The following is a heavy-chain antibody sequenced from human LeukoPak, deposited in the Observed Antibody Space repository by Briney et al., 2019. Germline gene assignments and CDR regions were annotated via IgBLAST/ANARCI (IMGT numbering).Heavy chain of an antibody. CDR1: GFTFSDYN. CDR3: ARSIGLTGGGVDV. Sequence: GGSLRLSCAASGFTFSDYNMNWVRQAPGKGLEWVSYITNGGSTIHHADSVKGRFTISRDNAKKTLYLQMNSLRAEDTAVYYCARSIGLTGGGVDVWGQRTKVNGSS. CDR2: ITNGGSTI. V-gene: IGHV3-11*01. D-gene: IGHD1-14*01. J-gene: IGHJ6*02.